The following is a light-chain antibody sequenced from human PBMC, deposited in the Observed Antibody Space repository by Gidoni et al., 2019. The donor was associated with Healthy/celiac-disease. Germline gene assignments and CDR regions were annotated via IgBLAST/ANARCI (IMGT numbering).Light chain of an antibody. CDR1: KLGDKY. V-gene: IGLV3-1*01. CDR3: QAWDSSTAPV. CDR2: KDT. Sequence: SYELTQSPSVSVSPGQTASITCSGDKLGDKYACWYQQKPGQSPVLVIYKDTKRPSGIPERFSGSNSGNTATLTISGTQAMDEADYYCQAWDSSTAPVFGGGTKLTVL. J-gene: IGLJ2*01.